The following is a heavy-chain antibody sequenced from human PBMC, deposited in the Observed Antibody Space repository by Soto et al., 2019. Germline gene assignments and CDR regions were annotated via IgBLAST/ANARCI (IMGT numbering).Heavy chain of an antibody. J-gene: IGHJ4*02. V-gene: IGHV3-23*01. D-gene: IGHD6-19*01. CDR1: GFTFITCA. CDR3: AKGNTSGWYFFDY. Sequence: EVQLWESGGGLVQPGGSLRLSCEASGFTFITCAMSWVRQAPGKGLEWVSGISGTGRSTFYADSVKGRFTISRDNSKNTVYLQMNSLRAEDTAVYYCAKGNTSGWYFFDYWGQGTLVTVSS. CDR2: ISGTGRST.